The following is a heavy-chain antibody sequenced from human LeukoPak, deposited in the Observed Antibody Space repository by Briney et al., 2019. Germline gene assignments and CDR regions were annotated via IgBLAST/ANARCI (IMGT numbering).Heavy chain of an antibody. V-gene: IGHV4-34*01. CDR3: ARYAGVIAAAGTSFDY. J-gene: IGHJ4*02. CDR1: GGSFSGYY. D-gene: IGHD6-13*01. CDR2: INHSGST. Sequence: SETLSLTCAVYGGSFSGYYWSWIRQPPGKGLEWIGEINHSGSTNYNPSLKSRVTMSVDTSKNQFSLKLSSVTAADTAVYYCARYAGVIAAAGTSFDYWGQGTLVTVSS.